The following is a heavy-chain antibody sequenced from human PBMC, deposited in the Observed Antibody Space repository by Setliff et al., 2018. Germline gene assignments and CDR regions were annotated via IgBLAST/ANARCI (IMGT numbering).Heavy chain of an antibody. J-gene: IGHJ4*02. CDR2: IIPIFGTA. CDR1: GGTFINYA. CDR3: ARVSRTIVAARGFDY. Sequence: VASVKVSCKASGGTFINYAISWVRQAPGQGLEWMGGIIPIFGTASYAQKFQGRVTITADESTSTAYMELSSLRSEDTAVYYCARVSRTIVAARGFDYWGQGTLVTVSS. V-gene: IGHV1-69*13. D-gene: IGHD1-26*01.